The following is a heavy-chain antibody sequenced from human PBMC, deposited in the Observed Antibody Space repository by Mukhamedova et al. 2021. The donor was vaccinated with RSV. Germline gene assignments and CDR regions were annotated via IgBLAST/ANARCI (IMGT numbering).Heavy chain of an antibody. CDR3: AREIATHFAY. V-gene: IGHV3-30*01. J-gene: IGHJ4*02. Sequence: DSVKGRFTISRDNSKNTLYLQMKSLRAGDTAMYYCAREIATHFAYWGQGTLVTVSS. D-gene: IGHD2/OR15-2a*01.